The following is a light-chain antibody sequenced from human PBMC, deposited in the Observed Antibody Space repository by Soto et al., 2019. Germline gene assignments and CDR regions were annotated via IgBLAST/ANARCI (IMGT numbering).Light chain of an antibody. J-gene: IGKJ3*01. CDR1: QNVSTW. V-gene: IGKV1-12*01. CDR3: QQGSRFPFT. Sequence: DIQITQSPSSVSASVGDRVTVTCRASQNVSTWLTWYQQTPGKAPNLLIYGASTLQRGVPSRFSGSGSGTEFTLTISSLQPEDFAIYFCQQGSRFPFTFXPGTKVDIK. CDR2: GAS.